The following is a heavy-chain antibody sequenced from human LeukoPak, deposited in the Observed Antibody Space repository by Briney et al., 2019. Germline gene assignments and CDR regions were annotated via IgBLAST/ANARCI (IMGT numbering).Heavy chain of an antibody. D-gene: IGHD3-10*01. V-gene: IGHV3-30*02. J-gene: IGHJ4*02. CDR3: AKDGSWSFTY. Sequence: GGSLRLSRGASGFTFSSSAMHWVRQGPGKGLEWVAYIAHHGNNKYYADSVKGRFTISRDNSKGSLYLQMNSLRADDTAVYYCAKDGSWSFTYWGQGTLVRVSS. CDR1: GFTFSSSA. CDR2: IAHHGNNK.